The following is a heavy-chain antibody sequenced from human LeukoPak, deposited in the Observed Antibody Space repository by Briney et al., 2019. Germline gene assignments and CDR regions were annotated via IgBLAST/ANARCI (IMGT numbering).Heavy chain of an antibody. CDR2: ISGSGAYT. D-gene: IGHD3-10*01. CDR1: GFTFSSYA. V-gene: IGHV3-23*01. CDR3: AKYFASGSYYKLPH. J-gene: IGHJ1*01. Sequence: GGSLRLSCAASGFTFSSYAMSWVRQAPGKGLEWVSTISGSGAYTYYADSVKGRFTISRDNPKNTLYLQMNSLRAEDTAVYYCAKYFASGSYYKLPHWGQGILVTVSS.